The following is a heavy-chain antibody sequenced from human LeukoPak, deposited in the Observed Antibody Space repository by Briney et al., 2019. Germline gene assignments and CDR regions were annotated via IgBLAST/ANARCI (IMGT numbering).Heavy chain of an antibody. Sequence: SETLSLTCAVYGGSFSGYYWSWIRQPPGKGLEWIGEINHSGSTNYNPSLKSRVTISVDTSKNQFSLKLSSVTAADTAVYYCARGYYGDYYYYYYYMDVWGKGTTVTVSS. V-gene: IGHV4-34*01. CDR3: ARGYYGDYYYYYYYMDV. CDR2: INHSGST. D-gene: IGHD4-17*01. J-gene: IGHJ6*03. CDR1: GGSFSGYY.